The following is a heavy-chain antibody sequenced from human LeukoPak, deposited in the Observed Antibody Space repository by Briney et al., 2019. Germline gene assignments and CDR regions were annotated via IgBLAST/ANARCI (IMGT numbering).Heavy chain of an antibody. CDR1: GYTFTGYY. D-gene: IGHD3-9*01. CDR2: INPNSGGT. CDR3: VRGNFDDYGMDV. J-gene: IGHJ6*02. Sequence: GASVKVSCKASGYTFTGYYIHWVRQAPGQGLEWMGWINPNSGGTNYAQKFQGWVTMTRDTSISTAHMELSRLRPDDTAVYYCVRGNFDDYGMDVWGQGTTVTVSS. V-gene: IGHV1-2*04.